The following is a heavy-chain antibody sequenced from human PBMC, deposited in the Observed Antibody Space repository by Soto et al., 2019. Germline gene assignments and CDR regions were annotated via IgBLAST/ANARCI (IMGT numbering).Heavy chain of an antibody. CDR3: ASDGNFVLRGYSFGFDF. CDR2: MNVDTGGT. D-gene: IGHD5-18*01. CDR1: GYRFTTFY. J-gene: IGHJ5*01. V-gene: IGHV1-2*06. Sequence: ASVKVSCKASGYRFTTFYIHWVRQAPGQGLEWMGRMNVDTGGTTYAQKFQGRVTMTRDTSISTAYMEVTNVKSDDTAIYYCASDGNFVLRGYSFGFDFWGQGTRVTVYS.